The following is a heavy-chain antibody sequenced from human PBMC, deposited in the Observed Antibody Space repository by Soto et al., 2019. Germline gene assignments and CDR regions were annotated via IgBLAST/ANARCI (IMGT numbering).Heavy chain of an antibody. D-gene: IGHD6-13*01. V-gene: IGHV3-11*05. CDR2: INSSSTYT. CDR3: ARVVAAAGGRRYFDL. Sequence: QVQLVESGGGLVKLGGSLRLSCAASGFTFSDYYMSWIRQAPGKGLEWVSYINSSSTYTNYADSGKGRFTISRDNAKNSLYLQMNSLRAEDTAVYYCARVVAAAGGRRYFDLWGRGTRVTVSS. J-gene: IGHJ2*01. CDR1: GFTFSDYY.